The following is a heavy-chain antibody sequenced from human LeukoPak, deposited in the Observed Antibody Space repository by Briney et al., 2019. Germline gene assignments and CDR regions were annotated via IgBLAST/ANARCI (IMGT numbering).Heavy chain of an antibody. CDR2: INWNGGST. Sequence: GGSLRLSCAASGFTFSNFAMTWVRQAPGKGLEWVSGINWNGGSTGYADSVKGRFTISRDNAKNSLYLQMNSLRAEDTALYHCARAQYYDILTGSLKGAFDIWGQGTMVTVSS. CDR3: ARAQYYDILTGSLKGAFDI. J-gene: IGHJ3*02. CDR1: GFTFSNFA. D-gene: IGHD3-9*01. V-gene: IGHV3-20*01.